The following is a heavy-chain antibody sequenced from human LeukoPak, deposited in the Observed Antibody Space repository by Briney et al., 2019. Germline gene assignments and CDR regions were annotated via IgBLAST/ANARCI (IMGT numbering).Heavy chain of an antibody. CDR1: GFMFSSYW. V-gene: IGHV3-7*01. J-gene: IGHJ6*03. D-gene: IGHD3-3*01. CDR2: IKEDGSEK. CDR3: ARAPPNVLRFLEWLVYYMDV. Sequence: GGSLRLSCAASGFMFSSYWMSWVRQAPGKGLEWVADIKEDGSEKSYVDSVKGRFTISRDNAKNSLYLQMNSLRAEDTAVYYCARAPPNVLRFLEWLVYYMDVWGKGTTVTVSS.